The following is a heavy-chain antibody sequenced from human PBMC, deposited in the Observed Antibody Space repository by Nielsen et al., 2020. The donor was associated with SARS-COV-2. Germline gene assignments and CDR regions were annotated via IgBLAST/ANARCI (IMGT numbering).Heavy chain of an antibody. D-gene: IGHD6-19*01. J-gene: IGHJ5*02. Sequence: WVRQAPGQRLEWMGWINPNSGDTSYAQKFQGRVTMTRDTSITTSTAYMELSRLRSDDTAVYYCARGFTSGWRRGFDPWGQGTLVTVSS. CDR3: ARGFTSGWRRGFDP. V-gene: IGHV1-2*02. CDR2: INPNSGDT.